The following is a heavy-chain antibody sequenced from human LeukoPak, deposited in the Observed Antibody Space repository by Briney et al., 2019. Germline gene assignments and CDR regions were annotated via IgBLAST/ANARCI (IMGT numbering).Heavy chain of an antibody. J-gene: IGHJ4*02. Sequence: ASVKVSCKASGYTFTSYGFSWVRQAPGQGLEWMGGISTYYGNTNYAQKLQDRVTMTTDTSTSTAYMELTSLRSDDTAVYYCARVYSTNYYGSGDRPFLFDYWGQGTVVTVSP. CDR2: ISTYYGNT. CDR1: GYTFTSYG. CDR3: ARVYSTNYYGSGDRPFLFDY. V-gene: IGHV1-18*01. D-gene: IGHD3-10*01.